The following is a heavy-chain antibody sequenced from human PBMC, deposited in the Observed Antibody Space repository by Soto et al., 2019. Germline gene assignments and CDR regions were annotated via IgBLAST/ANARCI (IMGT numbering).Heavy chain of an antibody. Sequence: PSETLSLTCAVSGASVSDGSDFWSWIRQPPGKGLEWLGYLSYGGSTRYNPSLKSRGTISSDTSTNQFSLRLFAVIAADTALYYRASATGYSITWLDSGCQGELVT. V-gene: IGHV4-61*01. CDR3: ASATGYSITWLDS. CDR2: LSYGGST. J-gene: IGHJ5*01. D-gene: IGHD6-13*01. CDR1: GASVSDGSDF.